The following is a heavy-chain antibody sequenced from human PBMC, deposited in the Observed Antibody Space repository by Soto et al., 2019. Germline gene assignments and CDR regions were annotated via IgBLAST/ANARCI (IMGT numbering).Heavy chain of an antibody. J-gene: IGHJ6*02. CDR1: GYTFTNYW. Sequence: GESLKISCKGSGYTFTNYWIGWVRQMPGKGLEWMGIIYPGDSDTKYNPSFQGQVTISADESITTTYLQWSSLKASDTAIYYCAASIFYYGMDVWGQGTTVTVSS. V-gene: IGHV5-51*01. CDR2: IYPGDSDT. CDR3: AASIFYYGMDV.